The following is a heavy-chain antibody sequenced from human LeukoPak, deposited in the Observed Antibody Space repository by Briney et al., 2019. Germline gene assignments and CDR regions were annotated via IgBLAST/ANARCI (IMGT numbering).Heavy chain of an antibody. CDR1: GYSFTSYW. V-gene: IGHV5-51*01. CDR3: ARHNRYGGVDY. D-gene: IGHD4-23*01. J-gene: IGHJ4*02. Sequence: GESLKISCKGSGYSFTSYWISWVRQMTGKGLEWMGIIYPSDSDTRYSPSFQGQVTISADNSISTAYLQLSSLKASDTAMYYCARHNRYGGVDYWGQGTLVTVSS. CDR2: IYPSDSDT.